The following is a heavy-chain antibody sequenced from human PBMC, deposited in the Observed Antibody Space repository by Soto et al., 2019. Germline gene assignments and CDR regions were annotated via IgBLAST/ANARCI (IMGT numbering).Heavy chain of an antibody. V-gene: IGHV1-18*04. D-gene: IGHD2-2*01. Sequence: ASVKVSCKASGYTFTSYGISWVRQAPGQGLEWMGWISAYNGNTNYAQKLQGRVTMTTDTSTSTAYMELRSLRSDDTAVYYCARDLSRYCSSTSCYPDYGMDVWGQGTTITV. J-gene: IGHJ6*02. CDR1: GYTFTSYG. CDR2: ISAYNGNT. CDR3: ARDLSRYCSSTSCYPDYGMDV.